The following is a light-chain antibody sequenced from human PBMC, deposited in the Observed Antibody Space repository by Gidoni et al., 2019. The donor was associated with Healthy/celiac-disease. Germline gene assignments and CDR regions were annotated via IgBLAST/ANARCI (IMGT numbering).Light chain of an antibody. V-gene: IGKV3-11*01. J-gene: IGKJ5*01. CDR2: DAS. CDR1: PSVSSY. CDR3: QQRSNWPIT. Sequence: EIVLTQSPATLSLSPGERATLSCRASPSVSSYLAWYQQKPGQAPMLLNYDASNRTTSIPPRCSGSGSRTDFTLTISSLEPEDFAVYYCQQRSNWPITFGQGTRLEIK.